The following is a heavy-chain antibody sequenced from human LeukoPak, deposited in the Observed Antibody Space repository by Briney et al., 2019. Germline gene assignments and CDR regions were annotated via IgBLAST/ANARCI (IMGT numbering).Heavy chain of an antibody. CDR2: ISAYNGNT. CDR3: ARGSSGYAPIDF. Sequence: AASVKVSCKASGYTFTSYGISWVRQAPGQGLEWMGWISAYNGNTNYAQKFQGRVTMTRDTSTSTVYMELSSLRSEDTAVYYCARGSSGYAPIDFWGQGTLVTVSS. D-gene: IGHD5-12*01. J-gene: IGHJ4*02. V-gene: IGHV1-18*01. CDR1: GYTFTSYG.